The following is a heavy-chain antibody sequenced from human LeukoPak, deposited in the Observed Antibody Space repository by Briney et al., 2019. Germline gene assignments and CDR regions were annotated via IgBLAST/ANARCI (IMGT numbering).Heavy chain of an antibody. CDR1: GYSFTSYW. J-gene: IGHJ5*02. D-gene: IGHD3-22*01. V-gene: IGHV5-51*01. Sequence: GESLKISCKGSGYSFTSYWIGWVRQMPGKGLEWMGIIYPGDSDTRYSPSFQGQVTISAEKSISTAYLQWSSLTASDTYMYYCARSPPYYYDSSLAPWGQGTLVTVSS. CDR3: ARSPPYYYDSSLAP. CDR2: IYPGDSDT.